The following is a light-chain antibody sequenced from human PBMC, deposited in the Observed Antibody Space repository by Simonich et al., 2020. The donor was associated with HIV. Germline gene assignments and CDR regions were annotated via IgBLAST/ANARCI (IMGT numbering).Light chain of an antibody. CDR1: QSLVHSDGNTY. CDR3: MQGTHWPYT. J-gene: IGKJ2*01. Sequence: DIVMTQSPLSLPVTLGQPASISCRSSQSLVHSDGNTYLNWYHQRPGQSPRRLIYKVSTRDSGVPDRFSGSGSDTDFTLKISRVEAEDVGIYYCMQGTHWPYTFGQGTKLEIK. CDR2: KVS. V-gene: IGKV2-30*02.